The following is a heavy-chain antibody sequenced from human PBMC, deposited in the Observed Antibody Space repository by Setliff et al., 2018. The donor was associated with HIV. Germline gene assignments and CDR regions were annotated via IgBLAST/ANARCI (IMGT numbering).Heavy chain of an antibody. J-gene: IGHJ4*02. CDR3: ASARFLEWLSSYYFDY. CDR2: IYYSGST. CDR1: GGSISSSSYY. Sequence: SETLSLTCTVSGGSISSSSYYWGWIRQPPGKGLEWIGSIYYSGSTYYNPSLKSRVTISVDTSKNQFSLKLSSVTAADTAVYYCASARFLEWLSSYYFDYWGQGTLVTVS. V-gene: IGHV4-39*07. D-gene: IGHD3-3*01.